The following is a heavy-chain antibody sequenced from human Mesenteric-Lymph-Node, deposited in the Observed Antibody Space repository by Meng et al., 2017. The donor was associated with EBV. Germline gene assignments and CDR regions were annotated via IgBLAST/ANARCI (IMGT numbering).Heavy chain of an antibody. Sequence: QVERVQSGAEVKKPGSSVKVSCKASGGTFTSYAFSWVRQAPGQGLEWMGGVIPIFGTAKYAQKFQGRVTITADKSTTTAYMDLSNLRSEDTAVYYCARDSGAIAAAGNFDYWGQGTLVTVSS. CDR2: VIPIFGTA. CDR3: ARDSGAIAAAGNFDY. J-gene: IGHJ4*02. D-gene: IGHD6-13*01. CDR1: GGTFTSYA. V-gene: IGHV1-69*06.